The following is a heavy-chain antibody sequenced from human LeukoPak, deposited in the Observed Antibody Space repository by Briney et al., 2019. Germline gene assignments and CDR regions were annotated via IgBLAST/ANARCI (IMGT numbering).Heavy chain of an antibody. Sequence: ASETLSLTCTVSGGSISSSSYYWGWIRQPPGKGLEWIGSIYYSGSTYYNPSLKSQVTISVDTSKNQFSLKLSSVTAAGTAVYYCARHDYDYVWGSYRLAFDIWGQGTMVTVSS. CDR1: GGSISSSSYY. V-gene: IGHV4-39*01. CDR2: IYYSGST. CDR3: ARHDYDYVWGSYRLAFDI. J-gene: IGHJ3*02. D-gene: IGHD3-16*02.